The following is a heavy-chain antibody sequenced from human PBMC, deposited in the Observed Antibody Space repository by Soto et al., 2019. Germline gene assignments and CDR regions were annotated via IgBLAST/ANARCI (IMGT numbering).Heavy chain of an antibody. CDR3: ARIIAAAGGRRYFDL. CDR1: GFTFSDYY. D-gene: IGHD6-13*01. V-gene: IGHV3-11*05. CDR2: INSSSTYT. J-gene: IGHJ2*01. Sequence: QVQLVESGGGLVKPGGSLRLSCAASGFTFSDYYMSWIRQAPGKGLEWVSYINSSSTYTNYADSVKGRFTISRDNGKNSLYLQMNGLRAEDTAVYYCARIIAAAGGRRYFDLWGRGTLVTVSS.